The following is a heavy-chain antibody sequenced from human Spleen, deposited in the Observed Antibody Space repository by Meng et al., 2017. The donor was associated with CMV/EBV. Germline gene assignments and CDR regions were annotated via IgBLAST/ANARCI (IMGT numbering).Heavy chain of an antibody. CDR3: TRDLAGRDDY. CDR2: INKDGSFT. D-gene: IGHD3-10*01. CDR1: GFTISRYW. Sequence: LYWVASGFTISRYWMHGVRQVPGEGMVWVSRINKDGSFTTHADSVEGRFTISRDNAKNTLFLQMSSLRAEDTAVYYCTRDLAGRDDYWGPGTLVTVSS. V-gene: IGHV3-74*01. J-gene: IGHJ4*02.